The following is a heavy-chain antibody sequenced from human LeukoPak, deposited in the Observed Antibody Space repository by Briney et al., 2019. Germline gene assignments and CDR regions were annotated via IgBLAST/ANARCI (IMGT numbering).Heavy chain of an antibody. V-gene: IGHV4-59*01. CDR2: IHYSGTT. J-gene: IGHJ4*02. CDR3: ARFGTSSSRFFDQ. CDR1: GGSISAYY. Sequence: SGTLSLTCTVSGGSISAYYWSWIRQPPGKGLEWIGYIHYSGTTNYNASLKSRVTIALDTSKNQFSLNLYSVTAADTAVYYCARFGTSSSRFFDQWGQGTLVTVSS. D-gene: IGHD6-6*01.